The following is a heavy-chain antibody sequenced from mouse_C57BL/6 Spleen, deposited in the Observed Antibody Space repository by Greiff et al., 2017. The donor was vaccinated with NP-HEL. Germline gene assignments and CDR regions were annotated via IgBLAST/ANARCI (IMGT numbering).Heavy chain of an antibody. CDR2: INPNNGGT. CDR3: AVAYYSNYAFAY. CDR1: GYTFTDYN. D-gene: IGHD2-5*01. Sequence: EVHLVESGPELVKPGASVKMSCKASGYTFTDYNMHWVKQSHGKSLEWIGYINPNNGGTSYNQKFKGKATLTVNKSSSTAYMELRSLTSEDSAVYYCAVAYYSNYAFAYWGQGTLVTVSA. J-gene: IGHJ3*01. V-gene: IGHV1-22*01.